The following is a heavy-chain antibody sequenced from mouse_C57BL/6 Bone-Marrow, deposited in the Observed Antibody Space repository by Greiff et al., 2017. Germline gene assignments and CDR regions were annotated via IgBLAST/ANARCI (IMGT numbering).Heavy chain of an antibody. J-gene: IGHJ4*01. CDR2: ICSGGST. CDR3: ARNRENFGGYYDYGGGYYYAMEY. D-gene: IGHD2-4*01. V-gene: IGHV2-2*01. Sequence: QVQLKEPGPGLVQPSQSLSISCTVSGFSLTSYGVHWVRQSPGKGLEWLGEICSGGSTDYNAASISRRSISKNNSKSQVFFNMDSQPADETAMYYCARNRENFGGYYDYGGGYYYAMEYWGQGASVTVSS. CDR1: GFSLTSYG.